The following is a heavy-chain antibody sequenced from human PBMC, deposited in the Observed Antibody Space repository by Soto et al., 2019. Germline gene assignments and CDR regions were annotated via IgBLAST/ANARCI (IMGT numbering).Heavy chain of an antibody. CDR1: GFTVSNNY. J-gene: IGHJ4*02. CDR3: ATGRGGGGY. D-gene: IGHD3-10*01. CDR2: IYSGGYT. V-gene: IGHV3-53*01. Sequence: EVQLVESGGGLIQPGGSLRLSCAVSGFTVSNNYMSWVRQAPGKGLEGVSVIYSGGYTAYGDSVKGRFTISRDNSKNHLNLQMKGLGADDRAVFFWATGRGGGGYWGQGTLVTVSS.